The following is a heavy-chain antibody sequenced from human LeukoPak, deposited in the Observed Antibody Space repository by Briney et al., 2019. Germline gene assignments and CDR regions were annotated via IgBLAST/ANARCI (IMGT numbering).Heavy chain of an antibody. J-gene: IGHJ5*02. CDR3: ARGPPDGYCSSTSCYWSWFDP. Sequence: GASVKVSCKASGYTFTSYDINWVRQATGQGLEWMGWMNPNSGNTGYAQKFQGRVTMTRNTSISTAYMELSSLRSEDTAVYYCARGPPDGYCSSTSCYWSWFDPWGQGTLVIVSS. CDR2: MNPNSGNT. V-gene: IGHV1-8*01. D-gene: IGHD2-2*03. CDR1: GYTFTSYD.